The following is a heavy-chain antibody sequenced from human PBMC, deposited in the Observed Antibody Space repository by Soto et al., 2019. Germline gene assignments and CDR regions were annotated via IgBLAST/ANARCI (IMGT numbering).Heavy chain of an antibody. CDR3: ARQSSIQLWSPYFDY. CDR2: IYYSGST. J-gene: IGHJ4*02. Sequence: QVQLQESGPGLVKPSETLSLTCTVSGGSISSYYWSWIRQPPGKGLEWIGYIYYSGSTNYNPSLKSRVTISVDTSKNQFSLKLSSVTAADTAVYYCARQSSIQLWSPYFDYWGQGTLVTVSS. D-gene: IGHD5-18*01. V-gene: IGHV4-59*01. CDR1: GGSISSYY.